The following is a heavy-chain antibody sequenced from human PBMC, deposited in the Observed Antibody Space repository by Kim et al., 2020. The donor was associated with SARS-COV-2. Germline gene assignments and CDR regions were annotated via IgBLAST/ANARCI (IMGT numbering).Heavy chain of an antibody. J-gene: IGHJ4*02. CDR3: ARDPFKSSYDY. CDR1: GGSIGNYY. CDR2: IHATGAT. Sequence: SETLSLTCTVSGGSIGNYYWSWIRQPAGKGLEWIGRIHATGATSYDPSLKSRVTMSIDTSQNQFSLKLTSVTAADTAVYYCARDPFKSSYDYWGQGTLVTVSS. D-gene: IGHD6-13*01. V-gene: IGHV4-4*07.